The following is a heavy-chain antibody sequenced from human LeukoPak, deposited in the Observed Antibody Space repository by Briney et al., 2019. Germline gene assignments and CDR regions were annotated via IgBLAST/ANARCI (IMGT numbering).Heavy chain of an antibody. V-gene: IGHV3-30*03. CDR2: ISYDGSNK. CDR1: GFTFSSYG. J-gene: IGHJ3*02. CDR3: AADSSGYFDAFDI. Sequence: GGSLRLSCAATGFTFSSYGMHWVRQAPGKGLEWVAVISYDGSNKYYADSVKGRFTISRDNSKNTLYLQMNSLRAEDTAVYYCAADSSGYFDAFDIWGQGTMVTVSS. D-gene: IGHD3-22*01.